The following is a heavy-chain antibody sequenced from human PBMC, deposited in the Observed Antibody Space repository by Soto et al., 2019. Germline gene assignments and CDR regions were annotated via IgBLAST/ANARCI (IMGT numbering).Heavy chain of an antibody. Sequence: EVQLVETGGGLIQPGGSLRLSCAASAFTVRSNYMSWVRQAPGKGLEWVSTISSDGGTYYTDSVKGRLAISRDNSKNTMYLQMNSLPAEDTAVYYCERDVMSVAGSADYGGQGTLVTVSS. CDR1: AFTVRSNY. D-gene: IGHD6-19*01. V-gene: IGHV3-53*02. CDR3: ERDVMSVAGSADY. CDR2: ISSDGGT. J-gene: IGHJ4*02.